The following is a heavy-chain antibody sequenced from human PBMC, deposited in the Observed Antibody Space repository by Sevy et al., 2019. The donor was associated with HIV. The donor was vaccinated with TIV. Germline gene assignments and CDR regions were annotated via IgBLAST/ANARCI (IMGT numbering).Heavy chain of an antibody. CDR3: ARDHGGVQDWYFDL. CDR1: GFDVSNNY. CDR2: IYTGGST. J-gene: IGHJ2*01. V-gene: IGHV3-53*01. D-gene: IGHD2-8*02. Sequence: GESLKISCAASGFDVSNNYMSWVRQAPGKGLEWVSVIYTGGSTYYADSVTGRFTMSRDTSKNTVYLQMDSLSAEDTAVYYCARDHGGVQDWYFDLWGRDTLVTVSS.